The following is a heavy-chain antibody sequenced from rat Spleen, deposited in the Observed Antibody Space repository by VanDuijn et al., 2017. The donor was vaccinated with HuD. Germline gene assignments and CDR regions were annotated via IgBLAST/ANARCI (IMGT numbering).Heavy chain of an antibody. J-gene: IGHJ3*01. D-gene: IGHD1-6*01. V-gene: IGHV5-29*01. CDR3: ATGPRILRLDWFVY. CDR2: ISYDGSNT. CDR1: GFTFRNYG. Sequence: EVQLVESGGGLVQPGRSLQLSCAASGFTFRNYGMAWVRQTQTKGLEWVATISYDGSNTYYRDSVKGRFTISRDNAKSTLYLQMDSLRSEDTATYYCATGPRILRLDWFVYWGQGTLVTVSS.